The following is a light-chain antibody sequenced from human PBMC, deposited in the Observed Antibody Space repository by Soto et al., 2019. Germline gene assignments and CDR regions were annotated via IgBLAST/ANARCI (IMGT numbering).Light chain of an antibody. CDR1: SSDAGGYNY. CDR2: EVR. Sequence: QSALTQPASVSGSPGQSITISCTGTSSDAGGYNYVSWYRQHPGKAPKLMIYEVRNRPSGVSNRFSGSKSGNTASLTISGLQAEDEADYYCSSYTSSSTLVFGNGTKVTVL. CDR3: SSYTSSSTLV. V-gene: IGLV2-14*01. J-gene: IGLJ1*01.